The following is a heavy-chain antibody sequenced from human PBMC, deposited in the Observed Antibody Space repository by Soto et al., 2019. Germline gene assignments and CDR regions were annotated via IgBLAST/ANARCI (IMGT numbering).Heavy chain of an antibody. Sequence: ASVNFSCALYVYTPTELSMHWVRQISGNGIKRMRCFHPADGETIYAQKFQSRVTMTEHTSTDSAYMELSNRRCEDTPVYYCATGGIVQLELRYYFGYWVQRTLVTVS. CDR2: FHPADGET. J-gene: IGHJ4*02. D-gene: IGHD1-7*01. V-gene: IGHV1-24*01. CDR1: VYTPTELS. CDR3: ATGGIVQLELRYYFGY.